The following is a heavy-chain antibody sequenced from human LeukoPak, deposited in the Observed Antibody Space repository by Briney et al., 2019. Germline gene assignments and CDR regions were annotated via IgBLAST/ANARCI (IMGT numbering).Heavy chain of an antibody. J-gene: IGHJ4*02. CDR3: ARDVKDYYGSGSYYTWDY. V-gene: IGHV1-18*01. CDR2: ISAHNSNT. Sequence: ASVKVSCKDSGYTFTSYGISWVRQAPGQGLEWMGWISAHNSNTDYAQKVQGRVTMTTDTSTSTGYMELRSLRSDDTAVYYCARDVKDYYGSGSYYTWDYWGQGTLVTVSS. D-gene: IGHD3-10*01. CDR1: GYTFTSYG.